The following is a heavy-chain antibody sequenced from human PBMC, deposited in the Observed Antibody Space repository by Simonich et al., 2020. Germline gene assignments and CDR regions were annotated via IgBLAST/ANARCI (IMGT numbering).Heavy chain of an antibody. J-gene: IGHJ3*02. Sequence: QVQLQQWGAGLLKPSETLSLTCAVYVGAFSGYYWSWIRQPPGKGLEWMGEINHSGSTNYHPSLTSRVTISVDTSKNQFSLKLSSVTAADTAVYYCASPSGSYAGGHAFDIWGQGTMVTVSS. V-gene: IGHV4-34*01. CDR1: VGAFSGYY. CDR3: ASPSGSYAGGHAFDI. D-gene: IGHD1-26*01. CDR2: INHSGST.